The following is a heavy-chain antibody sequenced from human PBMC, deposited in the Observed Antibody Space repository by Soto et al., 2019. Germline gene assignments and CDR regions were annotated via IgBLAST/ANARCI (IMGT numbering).Heavy chain of an antibody. Sequence: LRVCCGAAGVTSSSNYMSWVSQTPGKGLEWVSVIYSGGSTYYADSVKGRFTISRDNSKNTLYLQMNSLRAEDTAVYYCARSYPLGGLRCLDSWGQGTLVTVSS. V-gene: IGHV3-53*01. CDR3: ARSYPLGGLRCLDS. D-gene: IGHD2-15*01. CDR2: IYSGGST. J-gene: IGHJ4*02. CDR1: GVTSSSNY.